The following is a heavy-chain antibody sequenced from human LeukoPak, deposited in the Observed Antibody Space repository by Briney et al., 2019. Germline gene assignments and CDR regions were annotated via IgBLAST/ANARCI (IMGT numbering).Heavy chain of an antibody. CDR2: IYNSGST. V-gene: IGHV4-59*01. CDR1: GGSISIYY. J-gene: IGHJ4*02. CDR3: VRDRKLTY. Sequence: SETLSLTCTVSGGSISIYYWSWLRQPPGKGLEWIGYIYNSGSTIYNPSLRSRVTISVDTSKNQFSLKLNSVTAADTSVYYCVRDRKLTYWSQGTLVTVSS. D-gene: IGHD2-15*01.